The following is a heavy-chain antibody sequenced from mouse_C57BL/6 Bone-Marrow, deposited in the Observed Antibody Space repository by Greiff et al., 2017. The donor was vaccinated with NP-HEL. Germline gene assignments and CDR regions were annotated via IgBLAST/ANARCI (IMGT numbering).Heavy chain of an antibody. D-gene: IGHD1-1*01. J-gene: IGHJ1*03. CDR1: GYTFTEYT. CDR3: ASHGDYFGSSYGYNDV. CDR2: FYPGSGSI. Sequence: VQLQQSGAELVKPGASVKLSCKASGYTFTEYTIHWVKQRSGQGLEWIGWFYPGSGSIQYNEKFKDKATLTADKSSSTVYMELSRLTSEDAAVFFGASHGDYFGSSYGYNDVWDRGTAVTVTS. V-gene: IGHV1-62-2*01.